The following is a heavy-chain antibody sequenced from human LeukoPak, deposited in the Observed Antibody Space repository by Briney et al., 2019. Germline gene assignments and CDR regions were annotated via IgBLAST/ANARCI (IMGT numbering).Heavy chain of an antibody. V-gene: IGHV3-30*01. CDR3: ARDPITYGDYRNWFDP. J-gene: IGHJ5*02. Sequence: GGSLRLSCAASGFTFSSYAMHWVRQAPGKGLGWVAVISYDGNNKYYADSVKGRFTISRDNPKNTLYLQMNSLRGEDTAVYYCARDPITYGDYRNWFDPWGQGTLVTVSS. CDR2: ISYDGNNK. CDR1: GFTFSSYA. D-gene: IGHD4-17*01.